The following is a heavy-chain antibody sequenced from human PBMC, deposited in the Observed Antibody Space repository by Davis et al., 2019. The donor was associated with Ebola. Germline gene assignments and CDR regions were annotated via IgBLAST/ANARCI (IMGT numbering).Heavy chain of an antibody. V-gene: IGHV3-21*01. Sequence: GESLKISCAASGFTLSGYDMNWVRQAPGKGLEWVSSISSSSSFIYYADSVKGRFTISRDNAKNSLYLQMNSLRAEDTAVYFCARDHVVTAIPFDFWGRGTLVTVSS. D-gene: IGHD2-21*02. J-gene: IGHJ4*02. CDR1: GFTLSGYD. CDR2: ISSSSSFI. CDR3: ARDHVVTAIPFDF.